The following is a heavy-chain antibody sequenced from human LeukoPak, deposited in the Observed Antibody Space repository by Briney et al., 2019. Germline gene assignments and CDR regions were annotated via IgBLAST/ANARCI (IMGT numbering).Heavy chain of an antibody. D-gene: IGHD3-3*01. CDR1: GYSISSGYY. CDR3: ASGRNRAYYDFWSGYSLFAFDI. Sequence: PSETLSLTCTVSGYSISSGYYLGWIRQPPGKGLEWIGSIYHSGSTYYNPSLKSRVTISVDTSKNQFSLKLSSVTAADTAVYYCASGRNRAYYDFWSGYSLFAFDIWGQGTMVTVSS. CDR2: IYHSGST. V-gene: IGHV4-38-2*02. J-gene: IGHJ3*02.